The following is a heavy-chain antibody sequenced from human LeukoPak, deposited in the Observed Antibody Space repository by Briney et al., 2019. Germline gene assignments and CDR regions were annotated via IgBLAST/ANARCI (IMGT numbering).Heavy chain of an antibody. CDR3: ARLSSSSNDAFDI. CDR2: IYYSGST. V-gene: IGHV4-39*01. Sequence: SETLSLTCTVSGGSISSSSYYWRWIRQPLGRGLEWNGSIYYSGSTYYNQHLQSRVTISVDTSKNQFSLKLSSVTAADTAVYYCARLSSSSNDAFDIWGQGTMVTVSS. J-gene: IGHJ3*02. CDR1: GGSISSSSYY. D-gene: IGHD6-13*01.